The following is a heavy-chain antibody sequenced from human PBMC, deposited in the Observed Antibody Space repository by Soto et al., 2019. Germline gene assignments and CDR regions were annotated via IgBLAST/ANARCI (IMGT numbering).Heavy chain of an antibody. CDR1: GGTFSSYA. CDR3: ARSNLYSGYDTYNWFDP. CDR2: IIPIFGTA. Sequence: QVQLVQSGAEVKKPGSSVKVSCKASGGTFSSYAISWVRQAPGQGLEWMGGIIPIFGTANYAQKFQGRVTITADESTSTAYMELSSLRSEDTAVYYCARSNLYSGYDTYNWFDPWGQGTLVTVSS. J-gene: IGHJ5*02. V-gene: IGHV1-69*12. D-gene: IGHD5-12*01.